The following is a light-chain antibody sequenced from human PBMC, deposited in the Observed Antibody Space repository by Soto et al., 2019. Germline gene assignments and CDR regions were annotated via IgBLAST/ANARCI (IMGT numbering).Light chain of an antibody. CDR2: GAS. J-gene: IGKJ2*01. Sequence: EIVLTQSPGTLSLSPGERATLSCRASLTVSSSYLAWYQQKPGQAPRLLIYGASSRATGIPDRFTASGSGPDFTLTFTRLEPEDSPVYYCQQYGSSPPYSFGQGTKLEIK. CDR3: QQYGSSPPYS. CDR1: LTVSSSY. V-gene: IGKV3-20*01.